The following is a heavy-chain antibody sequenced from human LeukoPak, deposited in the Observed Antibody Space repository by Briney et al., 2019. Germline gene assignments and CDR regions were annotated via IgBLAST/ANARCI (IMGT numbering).Heavy chain of an antibody. Sequence: GGSLRLSCAASGFTFSSYSMNWVRQAPGKGLEWVSYISSSSTIYYADSVKGRFTISRDNAKNSLYLQMNSLRAEDTAVYYCARDHGGYDSFRVYWGQGTLVTVSS. V-gene: IGHV3-48*01. CDR2: ISSSSTI. CDR3: ARDHGGYDSFRVY. CDR1: GFTFSSYS. J-gene: IGHJ4*02. D-gene: IGHD5-12*01.